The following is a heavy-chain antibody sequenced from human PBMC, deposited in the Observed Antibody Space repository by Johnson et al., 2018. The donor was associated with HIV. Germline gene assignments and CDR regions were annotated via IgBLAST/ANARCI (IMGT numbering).Heavy chain of an antibody. D-gene: IGHD2-2*01. V-gene: IGHV3-30-3*01. CDR1: GFTFRSYA. Sequence: QVQLVESGGGVVQPGRSLRLSCAGSGFTFRSYAMQWVRQAPGKGLEWVAVISYDGSNKYYADSVKGRFTISRDNAKNSLYLQMNSLRAEDTALYYCARDPSWNACDIWGQGTMVTVSS. CDR2: ISYDGSNK. J-gene: IGHJ3*02. CDR3: ARDPSWNACDI.